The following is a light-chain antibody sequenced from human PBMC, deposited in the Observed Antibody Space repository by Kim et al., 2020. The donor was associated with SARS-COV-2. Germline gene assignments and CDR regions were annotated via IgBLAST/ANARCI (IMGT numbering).Light chain of an antibody. CDR1: KLGDKY. V-gene: IGLV3-1*01. Sequence: VAPGQTASITCSGDKLGDKYACWYQQKPGQSPVLVIYQDSKRPSGIPERFSGSNSGNTATLTISGTQAMDEADYYCQAWDSSTAGVFGGGTKLTVL. J-gene: IGLJ2*01. CDR2: QDS. CDR3: QAWDSSTAGV.